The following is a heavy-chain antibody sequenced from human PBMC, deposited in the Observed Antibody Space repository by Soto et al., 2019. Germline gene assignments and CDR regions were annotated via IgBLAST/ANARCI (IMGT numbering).Heavy chain of an antibody. Sequence: NLPEPISPPSAVPGVSTSSRNYYRRRIRQPPGKGLEWIGYVFSSGYSETTHYNPSLTGRVARSVDTSKNQLPMHLNSVTAVDTAVYYCARRKGLASDFGPRGHGTLGTVS. V-gene: IGHV4-39*01. J-gene: IGHJ5*02. D-gene: IGHD6-13*01. CDR1: GVSTSSRNYY. CDR3: ARRKGLASDFGP. CDR2: VFSSGYSETT.